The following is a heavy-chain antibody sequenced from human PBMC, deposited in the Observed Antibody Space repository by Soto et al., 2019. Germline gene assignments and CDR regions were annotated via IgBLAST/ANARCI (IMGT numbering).Heavy chain of an antibody. CDR2: ISYDGGNE. CDR3: VKGGTTSAFSTFDI. CDR1: GFTFSHYA. V-gene: IGHV3-30*18. D-gene: IGHD1-1*01. Sequence: QVQLVESGGGVVQPGGSLRLSCAASGFTFSHYAFHWVRQAPGKGLAWVAGISYDGGNEYYADSEKGRFTISRDSPKNTLYLQMNNLRPEDTAVYYCVKGGTTSAFSTFDIWGQGTVVTVSS. J-gene: IGHJ3*02.